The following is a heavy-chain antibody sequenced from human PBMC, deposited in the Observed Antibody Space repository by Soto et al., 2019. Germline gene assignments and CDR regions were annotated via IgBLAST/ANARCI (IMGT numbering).Heavy chain of an antibody. J-gene: IGHJ4*02. Sequence: ASVKVSCKASGYTFTSYYMHWVRQAPGQGLEWMGWVNPNGGGSNSAQKFQGSVTMTWDTSITTAYLELTRLTTNDTATYFCATWVDYGDFEGFDFWGQGTLVTVSS. D-gene: IGHD4-17*01. CDR2: VNPNGGGS. V-gene: IGHV1-2*04. CDR1: GYTFTSYY. CDR3: ATWVDYGDFEGFDF.